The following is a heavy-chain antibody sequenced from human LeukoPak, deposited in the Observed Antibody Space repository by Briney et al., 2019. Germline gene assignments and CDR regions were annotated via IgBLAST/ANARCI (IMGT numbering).Heavy chain of an antibody. D-gene: IGHD2-2*03. V-gene: IGHV1-69*13. Sequence: SVKVSCKASGGTFSSYAISWVRQAPGQGLEWMGGIIPIFGTANYAQEFQGRVTITADESTSTAYMELSSLRSEDTAVYYCATMDIVVVPAAHTSVGDWGQGTLVTVSS. CDR2: IIPIFGTA. CDR1: GGTFSSYA. J-gene: IGHJ4*02. CDR3: ATMDIVVVPAAHTSVGD.